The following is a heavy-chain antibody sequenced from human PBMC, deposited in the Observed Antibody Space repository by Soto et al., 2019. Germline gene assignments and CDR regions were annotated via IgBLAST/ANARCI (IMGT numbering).Heavy chain of an antibody. V-gene: IGHV1-58*01. J-gene: IGHJ2*01. CDR3: AADIAVAGLWYFDL. Sequence: QMQLVQSGPEVKKPGTSVKVSCKASGFTFTSSAVQWVRQARGQRLEWIGWIVVGSGNTNYAQKFQERVTLTRDMSTSTAYMELSSLRSEDTAVYYCAADIAVAGLWYFDLWGRGTLVTVSS. CDR2: IVVGSGNT. CDR1: GFTFTSSA. D-gene: IGHD6-19*01.